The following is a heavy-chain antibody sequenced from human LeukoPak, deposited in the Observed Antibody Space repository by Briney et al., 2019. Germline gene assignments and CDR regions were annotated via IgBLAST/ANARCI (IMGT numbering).Heavy chain of an antibody. Sequence: GGPLRLSCAASGLTFSSFPMVWIRQAPGKGLEWVSYISSSSSTIYYADSAKGRFTISRDNAKNSLYLQMNSLRAEDTAVYYCARGSTYYDSSGQVPFDYWGQGTLVTVSS. CDR1: GLTFSSFP. V-gene: IGHV3-48*01. J-gene: IGHJ4*02. D-gene: IGHD3-22*01. CDR2: ISSSSSTI. CDR3: ARGSTYYDSSGQVPFDY.